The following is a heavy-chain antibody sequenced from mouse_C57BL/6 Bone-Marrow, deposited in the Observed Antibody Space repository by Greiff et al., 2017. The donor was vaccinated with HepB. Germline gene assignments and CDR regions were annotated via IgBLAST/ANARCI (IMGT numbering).Heavy chain of an antibody. J-gene: IGHJ3*01. D-gene: IGHD1-1*01. Sequence: QVQLQQPGAELVKPGASVKLSCKASGYTFTSYWMQWVKQRPGQGLEWIGEIDPSDSYTNYNQKFKGKATLTVDTSSSTAYMQLSSLTSEDSAVYYCARSGVWGGYYGIADWGQGTLVTVSA. CDR2: IDPSDSYT. V-gene: IGHV1-50*01. CDR1: GYTFTSYW. CDR3: ARSGVWGGYYGIAD.